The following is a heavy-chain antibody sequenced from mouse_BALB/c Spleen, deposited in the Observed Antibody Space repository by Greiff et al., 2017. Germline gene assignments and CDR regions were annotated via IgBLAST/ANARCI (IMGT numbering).Heavy chain of an antibody. Sequence: QVQLQQPGAELVKPGASVKLSCKASGYTFTSYWMHWVKQRPGQGLEWIGEIDPSDSYTNYNQKFKGKATLTVDKSSSTAYMQLSSLTSEDSAVYYCANMITEAYWGQGALVTVSA. CDR3: ANMITEAY. CDR1: GYTFTSYW. V-gene: IGHV1-69*02. D-gene: IGHD2-4*01. J-gene: IGHJ3*01. CDR2: IDPSDSYT.